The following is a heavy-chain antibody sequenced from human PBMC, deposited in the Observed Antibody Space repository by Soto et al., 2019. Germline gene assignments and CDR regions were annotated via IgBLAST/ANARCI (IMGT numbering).Heavy chain of an antibody. Sequence: QVQLVESGGGVVQPGRSLRLSCAASGFTFSSYGMHWVRQAPGKGLEWVAVIWYDGSNKYYADSVKGRFTISRDNSKNPLYLQMNSLRAEDTAVYYCAREGVAVAGCFDYWGQGTLVTVSS. D-gene: IGHD6-19*01. CDR2: IWYDGSNK. CDR1: GFTFSSYG. V-gene: IGHV3-33*01. CDR3: AREGVAVAGCFDY. J-gene: IGHJ4*02.